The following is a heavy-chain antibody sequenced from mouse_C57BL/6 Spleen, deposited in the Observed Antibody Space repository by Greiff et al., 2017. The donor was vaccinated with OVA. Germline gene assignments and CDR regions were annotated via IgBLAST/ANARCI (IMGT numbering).Heavy chain of an antibody. D-gene: IGHD4-1*01. CDR2: IDPSDSYT. Sequence: QVQLQQPGAELVKPGASVKLSCKASGYTFTSYWMQWVKQRPGQGLEWIGEIDPSDSYTNYNQKFKGKATLTVDTSSSTAYMQLSSLTSEDSAVYYCARKGTGGFFDDWGQGTTLTVSS. CDR3: ARKGTGGFFDD. V-gene: IGHV1-50*01. J-gene: IGHJ2*01. CDR1: GYTFTSYW.